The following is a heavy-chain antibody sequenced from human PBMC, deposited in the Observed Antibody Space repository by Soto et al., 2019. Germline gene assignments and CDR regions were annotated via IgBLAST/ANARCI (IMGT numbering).Heavy chain of an antibody. CDR2: ISDSGHST. CDR3: AKVIFGFTYGKFDY. Sequence: GGSLRLSCAASGFTFYNFAMSWVRQAPGKGLEWVSGISDSGHSTYYADSARGRFTISRDNSKNTLYLQMNSLRAEDTAVYYCAKVIFGFTYGKFDYWGQGTLVTVSS. CDR1: GFTFYNFA. J-gene: IGHJ4*02. V-gene: IGHV3-23*01. D-gene: IGHD3-3*02.